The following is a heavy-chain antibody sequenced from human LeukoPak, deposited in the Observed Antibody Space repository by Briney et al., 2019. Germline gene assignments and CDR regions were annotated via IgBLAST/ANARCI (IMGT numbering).Heavy chain of an antibody. Sequence: ASVKVSCKASGYTFTSYDINWVRQATGQGLEWMGWINPNSGGTNYAQKFQGRVTMTRDTSISTAYMELSRLRSDDTAVYYCARAKGGTIVVVPAPDYWGQGTLVTVSS. J-gene: IGHJ4*02. V-gene: IGHV1-2*02. D-gene: IGHD2-2*01. CDR1: GYTFTSYD. CDR3: ARAKGGTIVVVPAPDY. CDR2: INPNSGGT.